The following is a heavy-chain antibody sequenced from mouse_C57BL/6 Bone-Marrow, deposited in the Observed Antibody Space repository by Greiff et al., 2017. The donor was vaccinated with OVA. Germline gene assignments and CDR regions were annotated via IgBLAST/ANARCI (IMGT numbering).Heavy chain of an antibody. D-gene: IGHD2-1*01. CDR3: AREVRWYFDV. J-gene: IGHJ1*03. CDR1: GFTFSDYG. Sequence: EVKLMESGGGLVKPGGSLKLSCAASGFTFSDYGMHWVRQAPEKGLEWVAYISSGSSTIYYADTVKGRFTISRDNAKNTPFLQMTSLRSENTAMYYCAREVRWYFDVWGTGTTVTVSS. CDR2: ISSGSSTI. V-gene: IGHV5-17*01.